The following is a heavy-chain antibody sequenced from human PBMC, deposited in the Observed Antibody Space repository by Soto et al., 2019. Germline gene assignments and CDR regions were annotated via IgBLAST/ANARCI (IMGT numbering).Heavy chain of an antibody. D-gene: IGHD6-13*01. J-gene: IGHJ4*02. CDR2: IYWDDDK. CDR1: GFSLSTSGVG. Sequence: SGPTLVNPTQTLTLTCTFSGFSLSTSGVGVGWIRQPPGKALEWLALIYWDDDKRYSPSLKSRLTIPKDPSKNQVVLTMTNMNPVDTATYYCAQRRDTYSPYDYWGQGTLVTVCS. CDR3: AQRRDTYSPYDY. V-gene: IGHV2-5*02.